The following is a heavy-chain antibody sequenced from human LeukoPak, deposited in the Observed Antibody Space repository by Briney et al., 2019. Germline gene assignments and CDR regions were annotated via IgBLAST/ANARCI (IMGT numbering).Heavy chain of an antibody. CDR1: GFTFSTNG. CDR3: AKDLRDYRVT. D-gene: IGHD5/OR15-5a*01. V-gene: IGHV3-30*02. Sequence: PGGSLRLSCAASGFTFSTNGMHWVRQAPGKGLEWVAFIRNDGSNKYYTDSVKGRFTISRDNSKNSLCLQMNSLTTEDTAVYYCAKDLRDYRVTWGQGTLVTVSS. J-gene: IGHJ5*02. CDR2: IRNDGSNK.